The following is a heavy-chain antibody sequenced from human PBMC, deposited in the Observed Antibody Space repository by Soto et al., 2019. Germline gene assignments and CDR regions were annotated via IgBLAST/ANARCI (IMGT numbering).Heavy chain of an antibody. CDR2: IYNSGIT. CDR1: GGSISSGYYS. CDR3: ARGVTVFGLVSRFWFDP. D-gene: IGHD3-3*01. J-gene: IGHJ5*02. V-gene: IGHV4-30-4*01. Sequence: PSETLSLTCTVSGGSISSGYYSWSWVSQSPGKGLEWIGHIYNSGITYYNPSLKSRVVISIDTSRNQFSLRLNSLTAAGRAVYFCARGVTVFGLVSRFWFDPWGQGTVVTVSS.